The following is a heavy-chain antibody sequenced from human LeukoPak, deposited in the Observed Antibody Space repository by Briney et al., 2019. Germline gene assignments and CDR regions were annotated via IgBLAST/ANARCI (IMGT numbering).Heavy chain of an antibody. CDR3: ARGHARDGYKLYYYYGMDV. J-gene: IGHJ6*02. CDR1: GGSISSYY. V-gene: IGHV4-59*01. Sequence: SETLSLTCTVSGGSISSYYWSWIRQPPGKGLEWIGYIYYSGSTNYNPSLKSRVTISVDTSKNQFSLKLSSVTAADTAVYYCARGHARDGYKLYYYYGMDVWGQGTTVTVSS. CDR2: IYYSGST. D-gene: IGHD5-24*01.